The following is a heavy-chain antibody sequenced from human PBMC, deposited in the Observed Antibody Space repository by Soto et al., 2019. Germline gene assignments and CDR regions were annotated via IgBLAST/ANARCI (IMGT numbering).Heavy chain of an antibody. CDR1: SASIISEGSY. Sequence: QVQLQESGPGLVKPSQTLSLTCTVSSASIISEGSYWSWIRQRPEKGLEWIGYIHYSGNFYYNPSLKRRVTRSVDTSQKQYYLALSSATAAVTPVYACARCGKECTSGICFAFDNWGRGTLVSVSS. D-gene: IGHD2-8*01. CDR3: ARCGKECTSGICFAFDN. J-gene: IGHJ4*02. V-gene: IGHV4-31*03. CDR2: IHYSGNF.